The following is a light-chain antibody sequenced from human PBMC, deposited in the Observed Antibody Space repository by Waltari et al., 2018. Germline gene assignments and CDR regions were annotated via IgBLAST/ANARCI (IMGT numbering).Light chain of an antibody. V-gene: IGKV3-15*01. J-gene: IGKJ2*01. CDR1: QSVSSN. CDR3: QQYHFWPYT. CDR2: GAS. Sequence: ETVMTQSPATLSVSPGERATLSCRASQSVSSNLAWYHQKPGQAPRLLIYGASTRATGIPAWFSGSGSGTEFTLTISSLQSEDFALYYCQQYHFWPYTFGQGTKLEIK.